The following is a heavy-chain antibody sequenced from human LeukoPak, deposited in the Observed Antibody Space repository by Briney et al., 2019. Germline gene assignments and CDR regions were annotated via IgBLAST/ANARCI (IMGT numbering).Heavy chain of an antibody. D-gene: IGHD2-15*01. CDR3: ARGVYCSGGSCYLPFDY. J-gene: IGHJ4*02. Sequence: PSETLSLTCAVYGGSFSGYYWSWIRQPPGKGLEWIGEINHSGSTNYNPSLKSRVTISVDTSKNQFSLKPTSVTATDTAVYYCARGVYCSGGSCYLPFDYWGQGSLATVSS. CDR1: GGSFSGYY. CDR2: INHSGST. V-gene: IGHV4-34*01.